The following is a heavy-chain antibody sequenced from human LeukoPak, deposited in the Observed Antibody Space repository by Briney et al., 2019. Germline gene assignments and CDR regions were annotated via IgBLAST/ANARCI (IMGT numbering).Heavy chain of an antibody. Sequence: ASVKVSCKASGYTFTGYYMHWVRQAPGQGLEWMGWINPNSGGTNYAQKFQGRVTMTRDTSISTAYMELSRLRSDDTAVDYCARGVITMVRGVITPGWFDPWGQGTLVTVSS. V-gene: IGHV1-2*02. CDR1: GYTFTGYY. D-gene: IGHD3-10*01. CDR2: INPNSGGT. CDR3: ARGVITMVRGVITPGWFDP. J-gene: IGHJ5*02.